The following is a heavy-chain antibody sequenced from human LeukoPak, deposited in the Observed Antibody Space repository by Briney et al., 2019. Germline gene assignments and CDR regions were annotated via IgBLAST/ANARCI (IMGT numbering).Heavy chain of an antibody. CDR3: ARGYYGDYEDY. Sequence: SQTLSLTCTVSGGSISIGSYYWSWIRQPAGKGLEWIGRIYTSGSTNYNPSLKSRVTISVDTSKNQFSLKLSSVTAADTAVYYCARGYYGDYEDYWGQGTLVTVSS. CDR1: GGSISIGSYY. J-gene: IGHJ4*02. D-gene: IGHD4-17*01. V-gene: IGHV4-61*02. CDR2: IYTSGST.